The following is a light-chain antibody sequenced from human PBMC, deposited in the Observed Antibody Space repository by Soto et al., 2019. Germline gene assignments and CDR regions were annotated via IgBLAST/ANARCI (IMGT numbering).Light chain of an antibody. J-gene: IGKJ4*01. CDR3: QQYYTTLT. Sequence: DIVMTQSPDSLAVSLRERATINCNCGQSVLYSSNNKNYLAWHQQKPGQPPKMLIYWASTRESGVPDRFSGSGSGTDFPLTISSLPAEDVAVYYCQQYYTTLTFGGGTKVDIK. V-gene: IGKV4-1*01. CDR1: QSVLYSSNNKNY. CDR2: WAS.